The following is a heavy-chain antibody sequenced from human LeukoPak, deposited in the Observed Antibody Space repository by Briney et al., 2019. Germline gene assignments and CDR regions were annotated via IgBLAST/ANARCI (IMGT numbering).Heavy chain of an antibody. CDR1: GYTFTGYY. J-gene: IGHJ4*02. Sequence: ASVKVSCKASGYTFTGYYMHWVRQAPGQGLEWMGWINPNSGGTNYAQKFQGRVTMTRDTSISTAYMELSRLRPDDTAVYYCARAVGVSSSTSCYHWGQGTLVTVSS. V-gene: IGHV1-2*02. CDR3: ARAVGVSSSTSCYH. CDR2: INPNSGGT. D-gene: IGHD2-2*01.